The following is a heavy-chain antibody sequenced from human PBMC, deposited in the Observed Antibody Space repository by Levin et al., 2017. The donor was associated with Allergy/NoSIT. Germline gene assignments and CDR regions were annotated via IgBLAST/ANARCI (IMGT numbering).Heavy chain of an antibody. D-gene: IGHD4-11*01. CDR2: IKHDGSET. V-gene: IGHV3-7*01. CDR1: GFTFSNYW. CDR3: ARFRTLTTRNDY. J-gene: IGHJ4*02. Sequence: RAGGSLRLSCAASGFTFSNYWMSWVRQAPGKGLEWVANIKHDGSETYYADSARGRFTISRDHAKDSLYLQMNSLRAEDTAMYYCARFRTLTTRNDYWGQGTLVTVSS.